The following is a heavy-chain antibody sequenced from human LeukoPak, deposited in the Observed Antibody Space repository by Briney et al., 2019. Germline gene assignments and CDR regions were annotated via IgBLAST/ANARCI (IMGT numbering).Heavy chain of an antibody. V-gene: IGHV6-1*01. J-gene: IGHJ4*02. CDR1: GDSVSSNSAA. D-gene: IGHD5-12*01. Sequence: SQTLSLTCGISGDSVSSNSAAWGWIRQSPSRGLEWLGRTYYRSKWYTEYAVSVKSRIIINPDTSKNQFSLQLNSVTPEDTAVYYCVSRGYDCWGQGTLVTVSS. CDR2: TYYRSKWYT. CDR3: VSRGYDC.